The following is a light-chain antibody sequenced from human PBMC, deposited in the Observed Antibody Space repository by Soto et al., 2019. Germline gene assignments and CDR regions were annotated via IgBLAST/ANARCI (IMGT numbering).Light chain of an antibody. Sequence: EVVMTQSPATLSVSPGERATLSCRASQGVSSDLAWYQQKPGQAPRLLIYAASTRATAIPARFSGSGSETEFTLTISSLQSEDFAVYYCQQYNNWPRTFGQGTKVENK. CDR2: AAS. J-gene: IGKJ1*01. V-gene: IGKV3-15*01. CDR1: QGVSSD. CDR3: QQYNNWPRT.